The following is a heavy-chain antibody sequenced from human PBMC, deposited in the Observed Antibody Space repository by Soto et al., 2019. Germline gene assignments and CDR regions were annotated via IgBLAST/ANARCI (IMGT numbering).Heavy chain of an antibody. CDR3: AKRDSGSGRSPPLINY. Sequence: EVQLLESGGGLVQPGGSLRLSCAASGFTFSSYSMNWVRRAPGKGLEWVASVGGGGDHTFYADSVKGRFTISRDDSQSTLFLQMNSLRADDTAVYFCAKRDSGSGRSPPLINYWGQGTLVTVSS. D-gene: IGHD3-10*01. V-gene: IGHV3-23*01. J-gene: IGHJ4*02. CDR1: GFTFSSYS. CDR2: VGGGGDHT.